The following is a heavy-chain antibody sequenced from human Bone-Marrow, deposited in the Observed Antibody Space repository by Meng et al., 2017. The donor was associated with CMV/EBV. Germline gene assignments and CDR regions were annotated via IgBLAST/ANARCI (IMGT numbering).Heavy chain of an antibody. CDR1: GFTFSSYA. J-gene: IGHJ6*02. CDR2: ISSSSSYI. V-gene: IGHV3-21*01. Sequence: GESLKISCAAPGFTFSSYAMHWVRQAPGKGLEWVSSISSSSSYIYYADSVKGRFTISRDNAKNSLYLQMNSLRAEDTAVYYCARSLDFTYYYYGMDVWGQGTTVTVSS. CDR3: ARSLDFTYYYYGMDV. D-gene: IGHD1-1*01.